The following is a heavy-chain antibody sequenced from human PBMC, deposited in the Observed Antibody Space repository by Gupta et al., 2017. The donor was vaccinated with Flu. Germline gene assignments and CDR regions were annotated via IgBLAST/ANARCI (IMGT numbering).Heavy chain of an antibody. V-gene: IGHV1-46*01. CDR1: GYTFINHY. Sequence: QDPVVQSGAEVKKSGASVTVSCEASGYTFINHYMHWVRQAPGQGLEWMGVISPNGDSKRNARRGLGGVTVTKATSTGTVYMQFARLGAEDTAVYYCASEPATTGMLGDGGQGTLVTVSS. J-gene: IGHJ4*02. D-gene: IGHD3-10*01. CDR2: ISPNGDSK. CDR3: ASEPATTGMLGD.